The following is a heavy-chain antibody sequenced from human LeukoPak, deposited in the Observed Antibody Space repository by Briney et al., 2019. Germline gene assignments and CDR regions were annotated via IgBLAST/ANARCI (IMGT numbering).Heavy chain of an antibody. V-gene: IGHV3-23*01. D-gene: IGHD3-16*01. CDR3: AKDLGSWTSYFDY. CDR1: GFTFGGCA. Sequence: GGSLRLSCAASGFTFGGCAMRWVRQAPGKGLEWVSLISGGGGSTNYADSVKGRFTISRDNWKNSLYLQMTRLRAQDTAVYYCAKDLGSWTSYFDYWGQGTLVTVSS. J-gene: IGHJ4*02. CDR2: ISGGGGST.